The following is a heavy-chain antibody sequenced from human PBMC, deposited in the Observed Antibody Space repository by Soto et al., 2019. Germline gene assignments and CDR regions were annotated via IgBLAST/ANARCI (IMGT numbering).Heavy chain of an antibody. CDR2: TSVTGAM. D-gene: IGHD3-10*01. V-gene: IGHV4-61*01. CDR3: VRGRADSAGSSLGRRMDV. J-gene: IGHJ6*02. Sequence: QVQLQESGPGLVKPSETLSLLCFVSGEAVGSGQSYWNWIRQAPGKGLEWIGHTSVTGAMKYSASLNSRVTMSVDTSKSQISLTLTSVTAADSATYFCVRGRADSAGSSLGRRMDVWGQGTTVTVAS. CDR1: GEAVGSGQSY.